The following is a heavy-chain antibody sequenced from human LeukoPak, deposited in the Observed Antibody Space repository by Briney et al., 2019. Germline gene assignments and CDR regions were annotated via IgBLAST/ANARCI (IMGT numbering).Heavy chain of an antibody. D-gene: IGHD1-26*01. Sequence: ASVKVSCKASGYTVTSYDINWVRQATGQGLEWMGWMNPNSGNTGYAQKFQCRVTMTRTTCISTAYMELSRLRSENPAVYYCARSRMGATDFDYWGQGTLVTVSS. CDR2: MNPNSGNT. CDR3: ARSRMGATDFDY. V-gene: IGHV1-8*01. J-gene: IGHJ4*02. CDR1: GYTVTSYD.